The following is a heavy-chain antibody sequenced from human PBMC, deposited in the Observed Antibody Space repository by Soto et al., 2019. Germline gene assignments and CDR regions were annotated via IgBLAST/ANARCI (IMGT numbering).Heavy chain of an antibody. V-gene: IGHV3-30*04. J-gene: IGHJ3*01. D-gene: IGHD3-16*01. CDR2: ISFNGLSQ. Sequence: QEILVESGGGVVQSGTSLRLSCAASGFTFSSFAMHWVRQAPGKGLEWVSVISFNGLSQFYADSVRGRVTVSRDNSKNTLYLQLDSLRSDDTAVYTCARGGRGLRGAFDVWGQGTEGSVS. CDR3: ARGGRGLRGAFDV. CDR1: GFTFSSFA.